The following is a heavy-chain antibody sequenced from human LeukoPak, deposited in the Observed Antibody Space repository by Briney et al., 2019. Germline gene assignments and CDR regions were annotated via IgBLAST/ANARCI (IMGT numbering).Heavy chain of an antibody. Sequence: GVSLRLSCTASGFTFGDYAMSWVRQAPGKGLDWIGVIRSKTSGGTTEYAASVKGRFTILRDDSKSIAYLQINSLKTEDTAVYYCTRGDGSGSYWGQGTLVTVSS. CDR1: GFTFGDYA. V-gene: IGHV3-49*04. D-gene: IGHD1-26*01. J-gene: IGHJ4*02. CDR2: IRSKTSGGTT. CDR3: TRGDGSGSY.